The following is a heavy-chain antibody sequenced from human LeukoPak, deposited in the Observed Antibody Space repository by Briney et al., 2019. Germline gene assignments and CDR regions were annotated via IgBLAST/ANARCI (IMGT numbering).Heavy chain of an antibody. V-gene: IGHV4-59*01. CDR1: GGSISSYY. CDR2: IYYSGST. J-gene: IGHJ3*02. Sequence: PSETLSLTCSVSGGSISSYYWNWIRQPPGKGLEWIGYIYYSGSTNYSPSLKSRVTISLDTSKNQFSLKLSSVTAADTAVYYCASIDSSGYFIDAFDIWGQGTMVTVSS. CDR3: ASIDSSGYFIDAFDI. D-gene: IGHD3-22*01.